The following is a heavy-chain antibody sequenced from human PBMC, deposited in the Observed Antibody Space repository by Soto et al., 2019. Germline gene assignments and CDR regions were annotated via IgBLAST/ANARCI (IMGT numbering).Heavy chain of an antibody. J-gene: IGHJ5*02. V-gene: IGHV4-59*08. Sequence: SETLSLTCTVSGGSMNSYYWNWIRQPPGKGLEWIGSVYYNGNTNYNPSLKSRVTISVDTSKNQFSLNLRSVTAADTAVYYCARSRGFDLWGQGTLVTVSS. CDR1: GGSMNSYY. D-gene: IGHD2-2*01. CDR3: ARSRGFDL. CDR2: VYYNGNT.